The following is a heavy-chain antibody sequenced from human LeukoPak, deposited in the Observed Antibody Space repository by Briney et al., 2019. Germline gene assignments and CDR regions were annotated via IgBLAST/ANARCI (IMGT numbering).Heavy chain of an antibody. CDR2: ISYDGSNK. Sequence: SGGSLRLSCAASGFTFSSYAMHWVRQAPGKGLEWVAVISYDGSNKYYADSVKGRFTISRDNSKNTLYLQMNSLRAEDTAVYYCARLTAAVPRLGDFDYWGQGTLVTVSS. D-gene: IGHD6-13*01. CDR3: ARLTAAVPRLGDFDY. V-gene: IGHV3-30-3*01. J-gene: IGHJ4*02. CDR1: GFTFSSYA.